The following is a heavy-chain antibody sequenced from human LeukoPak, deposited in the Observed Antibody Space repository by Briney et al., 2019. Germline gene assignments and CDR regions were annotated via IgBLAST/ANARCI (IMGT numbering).Heavy chain of an antibody. CDR1: GFTVSSNY. D-gene: IGHD6-19*01. Sequence: GGSLRLSCAASGFTVSSNYMSWVRQAPGKGLGWVSVIYRGGSTYYADSVKGRFTISRDNSKNTLYLQMNSLRAEDTAVYYCARDTGYSSAFDYWGQGTLVTVSS. CDR3: ARDTGYSSAFDY. V-gene: IGHV3-53*01. CDR2: IYRGGST. J-gene: IGHJ4*02.